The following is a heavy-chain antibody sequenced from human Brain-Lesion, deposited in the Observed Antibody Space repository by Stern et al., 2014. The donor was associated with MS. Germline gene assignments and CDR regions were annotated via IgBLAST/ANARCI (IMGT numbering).Heavy chain of an antibody. CDR2: VSYDGSNK. CDR1: GFTFGSCA. J-gene: IGHJ5*02. Sequence: VQLVESGGGVVQPGRPLRLSCVASGFTFGSCAMHWVRQAPGKGLEWVAGVSYDGSNKYYADSVKGRFTISRDNYQNTLYMQMSSLRPEDTAVYYCAKDRQYLTYFFDHWGQGSLVTVSS. CDR3: AKDRQYLTYFFDH. V-gene: IGHV3-30*18. D-gene: IGHD2/OR15-2a*01.